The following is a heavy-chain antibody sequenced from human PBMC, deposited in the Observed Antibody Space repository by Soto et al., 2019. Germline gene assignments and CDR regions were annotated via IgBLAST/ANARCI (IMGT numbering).Heavy chain of an antibody. V-gene: IGHV1-18*01. CDR2: ISAYNGNT. CDR3: AREPYSTVTTLNWFDP. J-gene: IGHJ5*02. CDR1: GYTFTSYG. Sequence: GASVKVSCKASGYTFTSYGISWVRQAPGQGLEWMGWISAYNGNTNYAQKLQGRVTMTTDTSTSTAYMELRSLRSDDTAVYYCAREPYSTVTTLNWFDPWGQGTLVTVSS. D-gene: IGHD4-17*01.